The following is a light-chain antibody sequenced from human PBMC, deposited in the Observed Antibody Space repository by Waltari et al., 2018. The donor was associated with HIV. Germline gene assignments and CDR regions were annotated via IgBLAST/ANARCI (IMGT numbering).Light chain of an antibody. V-gene: IGLV1-44*01. CDR2: PTT. CDR3: AAWDDSLNGHLV. Sequence: QSDLTQPPSASGTPGQRVTISCSGGSSNIGTNPVFWYQHLPGTAPKVLIYPTTQRPSGVPGRFSGSKSGTSAYLASSGLQSEDEADYYCAAWDDSLNGHLVFGGGTKLTVL. CDR1: SSNIGTNP. J-gene: IGLJ2*01.